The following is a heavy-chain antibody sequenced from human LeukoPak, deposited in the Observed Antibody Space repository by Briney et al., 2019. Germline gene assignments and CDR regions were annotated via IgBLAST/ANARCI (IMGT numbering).Heavy chain of an antibody. CDR1: GGFISTYY. D-gene: IGHD1-26*01. V-gene: IGHV4-59*01. CDR3: ARGREWEPKVFDY. CDR2: IYYSGST. Sequence: SETLSLTCRVSGGFISTYYWSWIRQPPGKGLEWIGYIYYSGSTNYNPSLKSRVTISVDTSKNQFSLKLSSVTAADTAVYYCARGREWEPKVFDYWGQGTLVTVSS. J-gene: IGHJ4*02.